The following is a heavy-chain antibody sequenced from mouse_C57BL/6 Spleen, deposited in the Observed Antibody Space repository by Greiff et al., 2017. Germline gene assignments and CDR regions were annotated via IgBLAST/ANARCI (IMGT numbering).Heavy chain of an antibody. CDR2: IHPNSGST. J-gene: IGHJ2*01. Sequence: QVQLQQSGAELVKPGASVKLSCKASGYTFTSYWMHWVKQRPGQGLEWIGMIHPNSGSTNYNEKFKSKATLTVDKSSSTAYMQLSSLTSEDSAVYYCASLYYYGSRDYWGQGTTLTVSS. D-gene: IGHD1-1*01. CDR1: GYTFTSYW. V-gene: IGHV1-64*01. CDR3: ASLYYYGSRDY.